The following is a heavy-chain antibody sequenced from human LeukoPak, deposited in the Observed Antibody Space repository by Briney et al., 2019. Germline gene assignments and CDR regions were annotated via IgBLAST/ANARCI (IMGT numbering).Heavy chain of an antibody. D-gene: IGHD6-13*01. CDR2: IIPVFAKT. Sequence: GASVKVPCMASGGTFSSYTVSWVRQAPGQGLEWMGGIIPVFAKTDYAQKFQGRVTFTADTSTSTAYMELYSLRSEDTAVYYCARVRAATDADHFYYLMDVWGKGTTVTVSS. V-gene: IGHV1-69*06. CDR3: ARVRAATDADHFYYLMDV. J-gene: IGHJ6*03. CDR1: GGTFSSYT.